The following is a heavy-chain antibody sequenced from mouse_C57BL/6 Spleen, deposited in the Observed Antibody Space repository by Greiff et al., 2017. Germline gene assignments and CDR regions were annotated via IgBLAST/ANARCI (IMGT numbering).Heavy chain of an antibody. V-gene: IGHV1-42*01. CDR2: INPSTGGT. J-gene: IGHJ4*01. CDR1: GYSFTGYY. D-gene: IGHD2-4*01. Sequence: VQLQQSGPELVKPGASVKISCKASGYSFTGYYINWVKQSPEKSLEWIGEINPSTGGTTYNQKFKAKATLTVDKSSSTAYMQLKSLTSEDSAVYYCARSNYDYDEDAMDYWGQGTSVTVSS. CDR3: ARSNYDYDEDAMDY.